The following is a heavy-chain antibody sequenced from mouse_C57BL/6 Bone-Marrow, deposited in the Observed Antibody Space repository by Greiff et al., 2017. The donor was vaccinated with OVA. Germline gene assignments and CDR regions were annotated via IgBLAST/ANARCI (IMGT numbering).Heavy chain of an antibody. CDR1: GFTFSSYG. Sequence: EVQLQQSGGDLVKPGGSLKLSCAASGFTFSSYGMSWVRQTPDKRLEWVATISSGGSYTYYPDSVKGRFTISRDNAKNTLYLQMSSLKSEDTAMYYCARHQTGTFDYWGQGTTLTVSS. V-gene: IGHV5-6*01. CDR3: ARHQTGTFDY. CDR2: ISSGGSYT. D-gene: IGHD4-1*01. J-gene: IGHJ2*01.